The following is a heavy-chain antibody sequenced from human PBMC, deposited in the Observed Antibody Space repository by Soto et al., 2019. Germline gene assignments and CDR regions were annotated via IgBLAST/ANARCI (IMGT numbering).Heavy chain of an antibody. CDR1: GFSLSTCGVG. D-gene: IGHD6-13*01. CDR3: AHRLDSSSWYEYYYYYMDV. CDR2: ISWDDDK. J-gene: IGHJ6*03. V-gene: IGHV2-5*02. Sequence: SGTTLVNPTQTLTLTCTFSGFSLSTCGVGVGWIRQPPGKALEWLALISWDDDKRYSPSLKSRLTITKDTSKNQVVLTMTNMDPVDTATYYCAHRLDSSSWYEYYYYYMDVWGKGTTVNVSS.